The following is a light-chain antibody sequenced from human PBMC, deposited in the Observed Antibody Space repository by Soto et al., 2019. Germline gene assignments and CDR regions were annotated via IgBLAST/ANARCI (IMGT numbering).Light chain of an antibody. CDR3: PSYDSSLSGYV. J-gene: IGLJ1*01. V-gene: IGLV1-40*01. Sequence: QSVLTQPPSVSDAPGQRVTISCTGSSSNIGAGYEAHWYQQVPGTAPKLLIYENNNRPSGVPDRFSGSKSGTSASLAITGLQAEDEAEYYCPSYDSSLSGYVFGTGTKVTVL. CDR2: ENN. CDR1: SSNIGAGYE.